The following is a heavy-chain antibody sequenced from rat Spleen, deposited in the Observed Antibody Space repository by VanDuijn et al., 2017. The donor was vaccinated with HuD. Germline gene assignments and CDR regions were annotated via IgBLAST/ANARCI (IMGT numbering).Heavy chain of an antibody. CDR2: IRHDGSST. D-gene: IGHD1-2*01. V-gene: IGHV5-22*01. J-gene: IGHJ2*01. CDR1: GFTFSNYD. Sequence: EVQLVESGGGLVQPGRSMKLSCAASGFTFSNYDMAWVRQAPTKGLEWVATIRHDGSSTDYGDSVKGRFTNSRDSAKSTLYLQMDSLRSEDTATYYCTRGFTVAVFWGQGVMVTVSA. CDR3: TRGFTVAVF.